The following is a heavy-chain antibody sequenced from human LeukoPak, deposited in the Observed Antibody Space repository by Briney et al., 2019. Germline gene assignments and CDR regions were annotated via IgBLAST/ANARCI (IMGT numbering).Heavy chain of an antibody. CDR1: GFTFDDYG. CDR3: ARDVAYGSGSYYNYYYYMDV. CDR2: INWNGGST. V-gene: IGHV3-20*04. D-gene: IGHD3-10*01. Sequence: SGGSLRLSCAASGFTFDDYGMSWVRQAPGEGLEWVSGINWNGGSTGYADSVKGRFTISRDNAKNSLYLQMNSLRAEDTALYYCARDVAYGSGSYYNYYYYMDVWGKGTTVTVSS. J-gene: IGHJ6*03.